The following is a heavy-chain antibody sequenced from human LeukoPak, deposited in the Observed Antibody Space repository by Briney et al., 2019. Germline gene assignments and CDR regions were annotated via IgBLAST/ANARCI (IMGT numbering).Heavy chain of an antibody. Sequence: SETLSLTCTVSGDSISSGGHYWSWIRQNAGKGLEWIGYIYPSGTTYYNPSLRGRLTISVDTSKNQFSLRLTSVTAADTAVYYCARDYFDSSAYYYGKGFDDWGQGTRVTVSS. CDR2: IYPSGTT. J-gene: IGHJ3*01. V-gene: IGHV4-31*03. CDR3: ARDYFDSSAYYYGKGFDD. D-gene: IGHD3-22*01. CDR1: GDSISSGGHY.